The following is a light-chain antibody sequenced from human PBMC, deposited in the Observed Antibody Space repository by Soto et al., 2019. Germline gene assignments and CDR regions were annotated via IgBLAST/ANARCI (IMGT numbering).Light chain of an antibody. CDR1: HGISNC. CDR2: DAS. V-gene: IGKV1-5*01. CDR3: PQYYTYPLT. J-gene: IGKJ4*02. Sequence: DIQMTQSPSTLSASVGDRVTITCRASHGISNCLAWYQQRQGKAPKLLIYDASNLESGVPSRFSGSGSGTEFTLNVSRLQPDDFATYDCPQYYTYPLTCGGGTKVEI.